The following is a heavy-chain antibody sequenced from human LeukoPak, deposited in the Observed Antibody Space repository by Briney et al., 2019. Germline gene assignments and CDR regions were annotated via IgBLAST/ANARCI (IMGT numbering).Heavy chain of an antibody. V-gene: IGHV3-23*01. J-gene: IGHJ4*02. Sequence: GGPLRLSCAASGFTFSNYAMSWVRQAPGKGLEWVSAISGSGGSTYYADSVKGRFTISRDNSKNTLYLQMNSLRAEDTAVYYCAKSLNYYDSSGYSFWNYWGQGTLVTVSS. CDR2: ISGSGGST. D-gene: IGHD3-22*01. CDR3: AKSLNYYDSSGYSFWNY. CDR1: GFTFSNYA.